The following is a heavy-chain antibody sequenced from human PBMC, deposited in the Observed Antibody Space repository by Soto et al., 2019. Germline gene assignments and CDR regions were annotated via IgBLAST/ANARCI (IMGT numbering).Heavy chain of an antibody. CDR3: ARAGTGWYWFDP. CDR2: INYDGSTT. V-gene: IGHV3-74*01. Sequence: EVQLVESGGGLVQPGGSLRLSCAASGFTFSSYWMHWVRQAPGKGLVWVSRINYDGSTTSYADSVQGRFTISRDNARNTLYLQMNSLRAADTAVYYCARAGTGWYWFDPWGQGTLVTVSS. D-gene: IGHD6-19*01. CDR1: GFTFSSYW. J-gene: IGHJ5*02.